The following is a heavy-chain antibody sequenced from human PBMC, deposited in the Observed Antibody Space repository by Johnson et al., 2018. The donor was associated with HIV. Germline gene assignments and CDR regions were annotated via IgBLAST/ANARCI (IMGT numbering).Heavy chain of an antibody. V-gene: IGHV3-74*01. CDR1: GFTFSTYG. J-gene: IGHJ3*02. Sequence: VQLVESGGGVVQPGGSLRLSCATSGFTFSTYGMHWVRQAPGKGLEWVSRINSDGSSTSYADSVKGRFTISRDNAKNSLYLQMNGLRAEDTAVYYCARDARSSMIIVVPLFDIWGQGTMVTVSS. D-gene: IGHD3-22*01. CDR2: INSDGSST. CDR3: ARDARSSMIIVVPLFDI.